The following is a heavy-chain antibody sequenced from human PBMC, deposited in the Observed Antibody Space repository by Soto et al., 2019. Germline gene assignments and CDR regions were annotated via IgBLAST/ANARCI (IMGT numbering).Heavy chain of an antibody. J-gene: IGHJ4*02. CDR3: ARHSDVYDSSGPPSFDY. Sequence: QLQLQESGPGLVKPSETLSLTCTVSGGSISSSSYYWGWIRQPPGKGLEWIGSIYYSGSTYYNPSLKSRVTISVDTSKNQFSLKLSSVTAADTAVYYCARHSDVYDSSGPPSFDYWGQGTLVTVSS. CDR1: GGSISSSSYY. D-gene: IGHD3-22*01. CDR2: IYYSGST. V-gene: IGHV4-39*01.